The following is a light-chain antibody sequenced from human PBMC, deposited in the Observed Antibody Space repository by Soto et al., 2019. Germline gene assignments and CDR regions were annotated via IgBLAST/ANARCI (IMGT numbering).Light chain of an antibody. V-gene: IGKV3-11*01. Sequence: EIFLTQSPDTLSLSPGERATLSCRSSQSVTNYIAWYQQRPGQAPRLLIYDASNRASGVPARFSGSESGTDFTLTISDLEPADFGLYYCQQRLNWPPGFGQGTKVDIK. CDR1: QSVTNY. CDR2: DAS. CDR3: QQRLNWPPG. J-gene: IGKJ1*01.